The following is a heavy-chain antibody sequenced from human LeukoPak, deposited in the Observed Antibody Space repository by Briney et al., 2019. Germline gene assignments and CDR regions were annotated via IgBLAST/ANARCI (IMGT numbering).Heavy chain of an antibody. Sequence: SETLSLTCAVSGGSISSSNWWSWVRQPPGKGLEWIGEIYHSGSTNYNPSLKSRVTISVDKSKNQLSLKLSSVTAADTAVYYCAIAYGSGSYYNGYAFDIWGQGTMVTVSS. CDR2: IYHSGST. J-gene: IGHJ3*02. CDR3: AIAYGSGSYYNGYAFDI. D-gene: IGHD3-10*01. V-gene: IGHV4-4*02. CDR1: GGSISSSNW.